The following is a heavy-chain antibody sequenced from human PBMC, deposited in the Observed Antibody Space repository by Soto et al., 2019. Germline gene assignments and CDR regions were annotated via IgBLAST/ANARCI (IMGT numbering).Heavy chain of an antibody. CDR3: ARDWTAEYSSSHPGWFDP. D-gene: IGHD6-6*01. J-gene: IGHJ5*02. CDR1: GYSISSGYY. Sequence: SETLSLTCAVSGYSISSGYYWGWIRQPPGKGLEWIGSIYHSGSTYYNPSLKSRVTISVDTSKNQFSLKLRSVTAADTAVYYCARDWTAEYSSSHPGWFDPWGQGTLVTVSS. CDR2: IYHSGST. V-gene: IGHV4-38-2*02.